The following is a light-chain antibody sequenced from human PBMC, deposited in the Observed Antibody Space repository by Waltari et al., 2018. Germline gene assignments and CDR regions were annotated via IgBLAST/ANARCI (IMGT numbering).Light chain of an antibody. CDR3: MQILQPART. CDR1: QSLLHSNGYNY. J-gene: IGKJ2*01. V-gene: IGKV2-28*01. CDR2: LGS. Sequence: EPASISCRSSQSLLHSNGYNYLDWYLQKPGQSPQVLIYLGSNRASGVPDRFSGSGSGTDFTLNISRVEAEDVGVYYCMQILQPARTFGQGTRLEIK.